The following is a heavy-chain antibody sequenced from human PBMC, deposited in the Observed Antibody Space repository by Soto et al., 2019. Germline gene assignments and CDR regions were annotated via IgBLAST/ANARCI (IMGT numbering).Heavy chain of an antibody. V-gene: IGHV1-3*01. CDR2: INAGNGNT. Sequence: QRLEWMGWINAGNGNTKYSQKFQGRVTITRDTSASTAYMELSSLRSEDTAVYYCSGSTMIVVVYYGMDVWGQGTTVTV. D-gene: IGHD3-22*01. CDR3: SGSTMIVVVYYGMDV. J-gene: IGHJ6*02.